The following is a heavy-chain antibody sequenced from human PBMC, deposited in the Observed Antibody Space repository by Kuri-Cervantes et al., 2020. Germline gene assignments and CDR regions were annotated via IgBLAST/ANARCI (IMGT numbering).Heavy chain of an antibody. D-gene: IGHD6-13*01. CDR2: ISSSGSTI. V-gene: IGHV3-11*01. Sequence: GGSMRLSCAASGFTLSDYYMSWIRQAPGKGLEWVSYISSSGSTIYYADSVKGRFTISRDNAKNSLYLQMNSLRAEDTAVYYCARDSRAAADSDYWGQGTLVTVSS. CDR3: ARDSRAAADSDY. CDR1: GFTLSDYY. J-gene: IGHJ4*02.